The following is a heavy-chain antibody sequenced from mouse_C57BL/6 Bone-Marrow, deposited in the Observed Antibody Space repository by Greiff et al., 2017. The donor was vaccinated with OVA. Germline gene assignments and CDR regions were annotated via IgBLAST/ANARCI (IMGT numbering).Heavy chain of an antibody. CDR1: GFSLTSYG. CDR2: IWSGGST. V-gene: IGHV2-2*01. Sequence: VKLMESGPGLVQPSQSLSITCTVSGFSLTSYGVHWVRQSPGKGLEWLGVIWSGGSTDYNAAFISRLSISKDNSKSQVFFKMNSLQADDTAIYYCARTLYYGYPWFAYWGQGTLVTVSA. J-gene: IGHJ3*01. D-gene: IGHD2-2*01. CDR3: ARTLYYGYPWFAY.